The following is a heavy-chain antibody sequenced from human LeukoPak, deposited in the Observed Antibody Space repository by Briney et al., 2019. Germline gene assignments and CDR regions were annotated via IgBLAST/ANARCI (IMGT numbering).Heavy chain of an antibody. D-gene: IGHD6-13*01. CDR1: GGSISSYY. V-gene: IGHV4-4*07. CDR2: IYTSGTT. Sequence: SGTLSLTCTVSGGSISSYYWSWIRQPAGKGLEWIGRIYTSGTTHYNPSLKSRVTMSVDTSKNQFSLKLSSVTAADTAVYYCARVYYSNSYDYWYFDLWGRGTLVTVSS. J-gene: IGHJ2*01. CDR3: ARVYYSNSYDYWYFDL.